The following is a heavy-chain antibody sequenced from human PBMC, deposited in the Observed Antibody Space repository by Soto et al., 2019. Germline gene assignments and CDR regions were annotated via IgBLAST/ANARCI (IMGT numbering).Heavy chain of an antibody. CDR2: IRSNTYGGTT. CDR3: ARRKYLDY. CDR1: GFTFGDYA. J-gene: IGHJ4*02. V-gene: IGHV3-49*03. Sequence: GGSLRLSCTTSGFTFGDYAMSWFRQAPGKGLEWIGYIRSNTYGGTTEYAASVKGRFTISRDDSKRVAHLQMNSLETEHTAVYFCARRKYLDYWGQGTLVTVSS. D-gene: IGHD6-6*01.